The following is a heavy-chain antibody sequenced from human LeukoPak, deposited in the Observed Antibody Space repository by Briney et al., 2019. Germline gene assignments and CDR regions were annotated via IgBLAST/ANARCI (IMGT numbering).Heavy chain of an antibody. J-gene: IGHJ6*02. V-gene: IGHV3-23*01. CDR1: GFTFSSYA. CDR3: AKQWRPPAIGMDV. D-gene: IGHD6-19*01. CDR2: ISGNGGST. Sequence: PGGSLRLSCAVSGFTFSSYAVSWVRQAPGKGLEWVSYISGNGGSTYYADSVKGRFTISRDNSKNTLYLQMNSLRVEDTAVCYCAKQWRPPAIGMDVWGQGTTVTVSS.